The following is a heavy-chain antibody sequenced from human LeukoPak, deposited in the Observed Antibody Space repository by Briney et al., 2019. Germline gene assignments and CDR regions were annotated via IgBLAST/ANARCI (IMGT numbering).Heavy chain of an antibody. CDR1: GYTFTGYY. CDR2: INPNSGGT. Sequence: GASVKVSCKASGYTFTGYYMHWVRQAPGQGLEWMGWINPNSGGTNYAQKFQGRVTMTRDTSISTAYMELSRLRSDDTAVYYCAVGTGWDDRKKSNSYYYYMDVWGKGTTVTISS. CDR3: AVGTGWDDRKKSNSYYYYMDV. J-gene: IGHJ6*03. D-gene: IGHD6-19*01. V-gene: IGHV1-2*02.